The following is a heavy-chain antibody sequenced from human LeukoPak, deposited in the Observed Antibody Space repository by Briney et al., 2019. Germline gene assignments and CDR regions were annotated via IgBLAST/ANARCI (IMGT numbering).Heavy chain of an antibody. CDR3: ARAAIDYVWGSYRYIPRYYFDY. J-gene: IGHJ4*02. V-gene: IGHV3-13*01. CDR2: IGTAGDT. CDR1: GFTFSSYD. D-gene: IGHD3-16*02. Sequence: GGSLRLSCAASGFTFSSYDMHWVRQATGKGLEWVSAIGTAGDTYYPGSVKGRFTISRENAKNSLYLQMNSLRAGDTAVYYCARAAIDYVWGSYRYIPRYYFDYWGQGTLVTVSS.